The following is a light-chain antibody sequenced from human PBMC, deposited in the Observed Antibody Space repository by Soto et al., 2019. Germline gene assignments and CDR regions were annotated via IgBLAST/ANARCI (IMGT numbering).Light chain of an antibody. CDR2: GAS. Sequence: MTQSPATLSVSPGGRATLSCRASQSISDSLAWYQQKPGQAPRLLIHGASTRAPGFPARFSGSGSGTDFTLTISSLQSEDFAAYYCQQYYNWPWTFGEGTKVDVK. CDR3: QQYYNWPWT. J-gene: IGKJ1*01. CDR1: QSISDS. V-gene: IGKV3-15*01.